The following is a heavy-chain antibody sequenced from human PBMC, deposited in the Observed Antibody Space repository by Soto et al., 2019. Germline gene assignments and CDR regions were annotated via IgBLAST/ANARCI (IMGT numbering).Heavy chain of an antibody. CDR3: AKGVVAATSVPFDY. V-gene: IGHV3-48*01. CDR2: ISSSSSTI. Sequence: GGSLRISCATSAFTFSSYNINWVRQAPGRGLEWVLYISSSSSTIYYADCVKGRFTISRDNSKNTLYLQMNSLRAEDTAVYYCAKGVVAATSVPFDYWGQGTLVTVSS. D-gene: IGHD2-15*01. CDR1: AFTFSSYN. J-gene: IGHJ4*02.